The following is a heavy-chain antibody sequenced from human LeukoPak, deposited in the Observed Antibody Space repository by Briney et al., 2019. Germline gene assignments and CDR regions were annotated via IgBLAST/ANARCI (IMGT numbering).Heavy chain of an antibody. CDR1: GFSFSSYS. CDR3: ARRSILTGYPIDY. D-gene: IGHD3-9*01. CDR2: LSGGNSYV. J-gene: IGHJ4*02. V-gene: IGHV3-21*01. Sequence: GGSLRLYCVASGFSFSSYSMNWVRQAPGKGLEWVSSLSGGNSYVDYAESVKGRFTISRDNAKNSLYLQMNSLRAGDTAMYYCARRSILTGYPIDYWGQGTLVTVSS.